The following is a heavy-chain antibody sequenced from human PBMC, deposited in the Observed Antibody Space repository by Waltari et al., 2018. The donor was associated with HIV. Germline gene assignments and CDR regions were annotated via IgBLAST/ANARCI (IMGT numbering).Heavy chain of an antibody. CDR1: GGTFSSYA. CDR2: IIPILGIA. CDR3: ARDPGVNGETPRPFDY. D-gene: IGHD3-10*01. J-gene: IGHJ4*02. V-gene: IGHV1-69*04. Sequence: QVQLVQSGAEVKKPGSSVKVSCKASGGTFSSYAISWVRQAPGQGLEWMGRIIPILGIANYAQKFQGRVTITADKSTSTAYMELSSLRSEDTAVYYCARDPGVNGETPRPFDYWGQGTLVTVSS.